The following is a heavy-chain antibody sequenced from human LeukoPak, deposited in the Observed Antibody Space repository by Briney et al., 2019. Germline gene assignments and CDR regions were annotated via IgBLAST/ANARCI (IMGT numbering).Heavy chain of an antibody. Sequence: SETLSLTCTVSGGSISSYYWSWIRQPPGKGLEWIGYIYYSGSTNYNPSLKSRVTISVDTSKNQFSLKLSSVTAADTAVYYCARVDMVRGVIINWFDPWGQGTLVTVSS. D-gene: IGHD3-10*01. CDR1: GGSISSYY. CDR2: IYYSGST. J-gene: IGHJ5*02. V-gene: IGHV4-59*01. CDR3: ARVDMVRGVIINWFDP.